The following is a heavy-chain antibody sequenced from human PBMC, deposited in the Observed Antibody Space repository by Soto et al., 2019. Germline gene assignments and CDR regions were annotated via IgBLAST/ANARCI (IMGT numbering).Heavy chain of an antibody. CDR1: GFTFSNYV. CDR3: AKRPASINTFDY. D-gene: IGHD2-2*02. V-gene: IGHV3-23*01. CDR2: ISGSGGST. Sequence: EVQLLYSGGDLVRPGGLLRLSCAASGFTFSNYVMSWVRQAPGTGLEWVSAISGSGGSTYYADSVKGRFTISRDNSKNTLYLQMHSLRAEDTAVYYCAKRPASINTFDYWGQGTLVTVSS. J-gene: IGHJ4*02.